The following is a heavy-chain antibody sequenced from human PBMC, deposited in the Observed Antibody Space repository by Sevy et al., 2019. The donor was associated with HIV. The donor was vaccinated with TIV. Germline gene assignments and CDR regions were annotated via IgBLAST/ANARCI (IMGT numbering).Heavy chain of an antibody. D-gene: IGHD1-26*01. Sequence: SETLSLTCTVSGGSISSSSYYWGWIRQPPGKGLEWIGSMYYSGSTYYNPSLKSRVTISVDTSKNQFSLKLSSVTAADTAVYYCARPHSGSYDYWGQGTLVTVSS. CDR3: ARPHSGSYDY. V-gene: IGHV4-39*01. CDR2: MYYSGST. CDR1: GGSISSSSYY. J-gene: IGHJ4*02.